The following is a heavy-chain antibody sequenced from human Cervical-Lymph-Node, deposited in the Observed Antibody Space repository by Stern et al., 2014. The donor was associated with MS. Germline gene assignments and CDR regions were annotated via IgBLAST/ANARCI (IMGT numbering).Heavy chain of an antibody. D-gene: IGHD6-6*01. CDR2: INPNGGNT. CDR1: GYTFSNYY. CDR3: ARDSSSSAAADY. V-gene: IGHV1-46*01. J-gene: IGHJ4*02. Sequence: VQLLESGAEVKKPGASVKVSCKASGYTFSNYYMHWVRQAPGPGLEWMGIINPNGGNTSHAQKFQGRVTMTRDTSTSTVYMELSSLRSEDTAVYYCARDSSSSAAADYWGQGTLVTVSS.